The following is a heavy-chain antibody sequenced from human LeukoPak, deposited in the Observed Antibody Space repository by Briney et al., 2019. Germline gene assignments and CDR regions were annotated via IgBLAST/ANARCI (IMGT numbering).Heavy chain of an antibody. CDR1: GGSISSYY. CDR2: IYYSGST. J-gene: IGHJ3*02. D-gene: IGHD3-22*01. V-gene: IGHV4-59*01. Sequence: PSETLSLTCTVSGGSISSYYWSWIRQPPEKGLEWIGYIYYSGSTNYNPSLKSRVTISVDTSKNQFSLKLSSVTAADTAVYYCARGGYYDSSGYYFGDAFDIWGQGTMVTVSS. CDR3: ARGGYYDSSGYYFGDAFDI.